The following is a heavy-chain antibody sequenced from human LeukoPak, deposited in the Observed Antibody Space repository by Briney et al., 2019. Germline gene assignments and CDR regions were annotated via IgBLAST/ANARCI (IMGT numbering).Heavy chain of an antibody. V-gene: IGHV3-9*01. CDR2: ISWNSGSI. Sequence: GRSLRLSCAASGFTFDDYAMHWVRHAPGKGLEWVSGISWNSGSIGYADSVKGRFTISRDNAKNSLYLQMNSLRAEDTALYYCATSGSYYYYGMDVWGQGTTVTVSS. CDR1: GFTFDDYA. CDR3: ATSGSYYYYGMDV. J-gene: IGHJ6*02. D-gene: IGHD1-26*01.